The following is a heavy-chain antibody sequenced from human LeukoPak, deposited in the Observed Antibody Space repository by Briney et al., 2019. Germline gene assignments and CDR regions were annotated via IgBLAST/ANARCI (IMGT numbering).Heavy chain of an antibody. Sequence: GSLRLSCAASGFTFSTYWMSWIRQPPGKGLEWIGYIYYSGSTDYNPSLKSRVTISVDTSKNQFSLRLSSVTAADTAVYHCARDKGPYWYFDLWGRGTLVTVSS. J-gene: IGHJ2*01. CDR1: GFTFSTYW. CDR3: ARDKGPYWYFDL. V-gene: IGHV4-59*01. CDR2: IYYSGST.